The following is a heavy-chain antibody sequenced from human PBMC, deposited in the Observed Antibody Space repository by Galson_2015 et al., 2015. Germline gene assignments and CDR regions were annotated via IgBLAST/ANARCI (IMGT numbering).Heavy chain of an antibody. V-gene: IGHV3-21*01. CDR3: ARTPRVCSGGSCQDY. J-gene: IGHJ4*02. Sequence: SLRLSCAASGFTFSRSAMTWVRQAAGKGLEWVSSISSSSSYIYYADSVKGRFTISRDNAKNSLYLQMNSLRAEDTAVYYCARTPRVCSGGSCQDYWGQGTLVTVSS. D-gene: IGHD2-15*01. CDR2: ISSSSSYI. CDR1: GFTFSRSA.